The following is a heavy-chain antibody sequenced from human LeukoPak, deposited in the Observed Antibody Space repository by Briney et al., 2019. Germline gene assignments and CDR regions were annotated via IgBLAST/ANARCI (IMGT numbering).Heavy chain of an antibody. V-gene: IGHV4-31*03. CDR1: GGSISSGGYY. J-gene: IGHJ3*02. CDR2: ISNSGTT. Sequence: SQTLSLTCTVSGGSISSGGYYWSWIRQHPGKGLEWIGYISNSGTTSYNPSLKSRVSISVDTSNNQFSLSLSSVTAADTAVYYCARDVVVTSSPDAFDIWGQGTMVAVSS. D-gene: IGHD2-21*02. CDR3: ARDVVVTSSPDAFDI.